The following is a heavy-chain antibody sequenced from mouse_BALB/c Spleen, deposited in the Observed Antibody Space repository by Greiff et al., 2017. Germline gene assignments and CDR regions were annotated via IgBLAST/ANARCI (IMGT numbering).Heavy chain of an antibody. V-gene: IGHV5-17*02. Sequence: EVKLVESGGGLVQPGGSRKLSCAASGFTFSSFGMHWVRQAPEKGLEWVAYISSGSSTIYYPDSVKGRFTISRDNARNILYLQMSSLRSEDTAMYYCARGLDDYDVWFAYWGQGTLVTVSA. CDR1: GFTFSSFG. J-gene: IGHJ3*01. CDR2: ISSGSSTI. CDR3: ARGLDDYDVWFAY. D-gene: IGHD2-4*01.